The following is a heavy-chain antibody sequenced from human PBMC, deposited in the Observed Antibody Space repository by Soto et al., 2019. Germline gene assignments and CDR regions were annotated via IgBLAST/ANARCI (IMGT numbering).Heavy chain of an antibody. J-gene: IGHJ4*02. CDR1: GGTFRSFSSYA. D-gene: IGHD6-25*01. Sequence: QVPLVQSGAEVKKPGSSVKVSCEASGGTFRSFSSYALSWVRQAPGQGLEWMGGIIPIFGSVNYAQQFQGRVTISADTSTNTAYMELSSLRSEDTAVYYCATERVAAGPLDYWGQGTLVTVSS. CDR3: ATERVAAGPLDY. CDR2: IIPIFGSV. V-gene: IGHV1-69*06.